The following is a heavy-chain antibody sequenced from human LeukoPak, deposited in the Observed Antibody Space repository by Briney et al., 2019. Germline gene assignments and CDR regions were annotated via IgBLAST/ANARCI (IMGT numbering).Heavy chain of an antibody. CDR2: INPSNGNP. CDR3: ARDTPDGRVTKFDY. V-gene: IGHV7-4-1*02. CDR1: GYTFTSNS. Sequence: ASVKVSCKASGYTFTSNSMNWVRQAPGQGLEWVGWINPSNGNPTYAQGFTGRFVFSLDTSVSTAFLHISSLQIEDTAVYYCARDTPDGRVTKFDYWGQGTLVTVSS. D-gene: IGHD4-17*01. J-gene: IGHJ4*02.